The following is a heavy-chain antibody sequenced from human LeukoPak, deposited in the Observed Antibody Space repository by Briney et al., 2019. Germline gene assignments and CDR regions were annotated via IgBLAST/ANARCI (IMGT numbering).Heavy chain of an antibody. CDR2: LHGSGIT. CDR3: ARPREYNTNSYYFGY. Sequence: KPSETVSLTCTVYGASISNFYRSWIRQPAGKGLVGIGRLHGSGITNYNPSLKSRVTMSVDTYKNLFSLRLSSVTAADTAMYYCARPREYNTNSYYFGYWGQGIPVTVSS. CDR1: GASISNFY. V-gene: IGHV4-4*07. D-gene: IGHD1-14*01. J-gene: IGHJ4*02.